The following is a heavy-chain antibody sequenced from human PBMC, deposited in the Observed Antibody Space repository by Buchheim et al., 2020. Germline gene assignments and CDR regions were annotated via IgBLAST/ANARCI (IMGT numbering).Heavy chain of an antibody. Sequence: QVPLVESGGGVVQPGRSLRLSCAASGFTFSDYAMHWVRQAPGQGLEWVAVMSNDGSNHYYADSVEGRFTISRDNSKNTLYFQMNSLRAEDTAVYYCARDRAMVYHYYYGMAVWGQGTT. D-gene: IGHD5-18*01. CDR3: ARDRAMVYHYYYGMAV. CDR2: MSNDGSNH. CDR1: GFTFSDYA. V-gene: IGHV3-30*14. J-gene: IGHJ6*02.